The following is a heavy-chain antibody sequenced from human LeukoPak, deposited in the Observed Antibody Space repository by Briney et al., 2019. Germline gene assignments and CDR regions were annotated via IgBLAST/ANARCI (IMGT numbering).Heavy chain of an antibody. CDR3: ARVGRFKTSVAGNPVGFDY. CDR1: GGSISNYY. Sequence: PSETLSLTCTVSGGSISNYYWSWIRQPPGKGLGWIGYIYDSGSTDYNPSLKSRITISVDTSKNQFSLKLSSVTAADTAVYYCARVGRFKTSVAGNPVGFDYWGQGTLVTVSS. D-gene: IGHD6-19*01. J-gene: IGHJ4*02. CDR2: IYDSGST. V-gene: IGHV4-59*08.